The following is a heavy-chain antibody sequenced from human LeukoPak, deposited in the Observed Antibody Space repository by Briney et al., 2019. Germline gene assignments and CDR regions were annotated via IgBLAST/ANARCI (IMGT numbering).Heavy chain of an antibody. J-gene: IGHJ4*02. D-gene: IGHD2-15*01. V-gene: IGHV4-59*01. CDR1: GGSISRYY. CDR2: IYYSGST. Sequence: PSETLSLTCTVSGGSISRYYWIWIRQPPGKGLEWIGYIYYSGSTNYNPSLKSRVTISVDTSKNQFSLKLSSVNAADTAVYYCARYCSGGSCFTQTFDYWGQGTLVTVSS. CDR3: ARYCSGGSCFTQTFDY.